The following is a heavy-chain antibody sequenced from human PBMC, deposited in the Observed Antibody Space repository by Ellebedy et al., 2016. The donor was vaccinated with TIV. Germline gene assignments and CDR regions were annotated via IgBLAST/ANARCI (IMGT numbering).Heavy chain of an antibody. V-gene: IGHV2-70*04. J-gene: IGHJ3*02. CDR1: GLSVSSSGMR. CDR2: IDWDDDT. CDR3: ARISRDAFDI. Sequence: SGPTLVKPTQTLTLTCTLSGLSVSSSGMRVSWFRQPPGQALEWLARIDWDDDTFYNTSLKTRLTISKDTSKNQVVLTMTVMEPVDTATYYCARISRDAFDIWGQGTMVIVSS.